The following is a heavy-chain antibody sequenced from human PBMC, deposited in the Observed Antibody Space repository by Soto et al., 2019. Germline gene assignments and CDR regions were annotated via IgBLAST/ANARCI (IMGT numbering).Heavy chain of an antibody. CDR2: ISGSGGGT. D-gene: IGHD6-13*01. CDR3: AKGRGQASGASDY. CDR1: GFTFSTYA. V-gene: IGHV3-23*01. Sequence: EVQLLESGGGLVQPGGSLRHSCAASGFTFSTYAMNWVRQASGKGLEWVSGISGSGGGTYYADSVKGRFTISRDNSKNTLYLQMNSLRADDTAEYYCAKGRGQASGASDYWGQGTLVIFSS. J-gene: IGHJ4*02.